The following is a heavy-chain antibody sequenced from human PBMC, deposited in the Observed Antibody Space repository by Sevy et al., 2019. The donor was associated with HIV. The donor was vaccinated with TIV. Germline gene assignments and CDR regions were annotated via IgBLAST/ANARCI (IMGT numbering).Heavy chain of an antibody. CDR3: AKDRANYSKNWFDP. CDR2: ISTTGIT. D-gene: IGHD4-4*01. Sequence: GGSLRLSCAAYGFSFSTYAMSWVRQAPGEGLEWVSAISTTGITHYAESVKGRFTISRDNSKNTLYLQMNSLRAEDTAVYYCAKDRANYSKNWFDPWGQGTLVTVSS. J-gene: IGHJ5*02. V-gene: IGHV3-23*01. CDR1: GFSFSTYA.